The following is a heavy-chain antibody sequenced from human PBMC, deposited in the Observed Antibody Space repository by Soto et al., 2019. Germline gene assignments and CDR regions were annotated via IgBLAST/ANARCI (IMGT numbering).Heavy chain of an antibody. CDR2: IIPIFGTA. D-gene: IGHD6-13*01. CDR3: ARGSVAARNYYYYYGMDV. Sequence: QVQLVQSGAEVKKPGSSVKVSCKASGGTFSSYAISWVRQAPGQGLECMGGIIPIFGTANYAQKFQGRVTITADESTSTAYMELSSLRSEDTAVYYCARGSVAARNYYYYYGMDVWGQGTTVTVSS. V-gene: IGHV1-69*01. J-gene: IGHJ6*02. CDR1: GGTFSSYA.